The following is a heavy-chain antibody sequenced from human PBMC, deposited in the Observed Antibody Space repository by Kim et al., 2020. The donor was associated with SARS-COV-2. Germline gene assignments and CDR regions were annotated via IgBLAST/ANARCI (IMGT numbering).Heavy chain of an antibody. CDR3: ARAYVGATTGHIDY. Sequence: SETLSLTCTVSGGSISSYYWSWIRQPPGKGLEWIGYIYYSGSTNYNPSLKSRVTISVDPSKNQFSLKLSSVTAADTAVYYCARAYVGATTGHIDYWGQGTLVTVSS. CDR2: IYYSGST. CDR1: GGSISSYY. D-gene: IGHD1-26*01. J-gene: IGHJ4*02. V-gene: IGHV4-59*01.